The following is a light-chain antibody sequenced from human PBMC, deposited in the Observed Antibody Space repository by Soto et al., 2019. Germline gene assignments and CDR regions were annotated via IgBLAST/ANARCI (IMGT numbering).Light chain of an antibody. CDR1: QGLLYSNGYNY. Sequence: DIVMTQSPLSLPVTPGEPASISCRSSQGLLYSNGYNYLDWYLQKPGQSPQLLIYLGSNRASGVPDRFSGSASGTDFTLKISRVEAEDFGVYYCMQALQTPPTFGQGTKVEIK. CDR2: LGS. CDR3: MQALQTPPT. V-gene: IGKV2-28*01. J-gene: IGKJ1*01.